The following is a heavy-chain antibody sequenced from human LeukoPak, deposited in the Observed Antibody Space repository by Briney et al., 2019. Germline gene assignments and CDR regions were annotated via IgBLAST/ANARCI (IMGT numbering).Heavy chain of an antibody. CDR3: ARDIQWLVPGY. CDR2: ISSSSSYI. Sequence: GGSLRLSCAASGFTFSSYSMNWVHQAPGKGLEWVSSISSSSSYIYYADSVKGRFTISRDNAKNSLYLQMNSLRAEDTAVYYCARDIQWLVPGYWGQGTLVTVSS. J-gene: IGHJ4*02. D-gene: IGHD6-19*01. CDR1: GFTFSSYS. V-gene: IGHV3-21*01.